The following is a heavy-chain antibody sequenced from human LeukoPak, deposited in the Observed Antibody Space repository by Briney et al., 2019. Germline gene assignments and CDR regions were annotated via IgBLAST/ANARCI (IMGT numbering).Heavy chain of an antibody. J-gene: IGHJ6*03. V-gene: IGHV1-46*03. Sequence: ASVKVSCKASGYTFTSYYMHWVRQAPGQGLEWMGIINPSGGSTSYAQKFQGRVTMTRDTSTSIVYMELSSLRSEDTAVYYCARGAVGGNSAYYYYMDVWGKGTTVTVSS. CDR2: INPSGGST. CDR3: ARGAVGGNSAYYYYMDV. D-gene: IGHD4-23*01. CDR1: GYTFTSYY.